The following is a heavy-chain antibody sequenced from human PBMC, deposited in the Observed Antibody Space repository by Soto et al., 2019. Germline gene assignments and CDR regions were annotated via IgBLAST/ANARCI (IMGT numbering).Heavy chain of an antibody. Sequence: ASVRVSVHTALSTFPRYAIHSGRRAPGKRLEWMGWINAGKGNTKYSQKFRGRVTITRDTSASTAYMERSSLRSEDTAVHYCARQGYTIVGATQWGKGTLVPVSS. J-gene: IGHJ4*02. V-gene: IGHV1-3*01. CDR1: LSTFPRYA. D-gene: IGHD1-26*01. CDR2: INAGKGNT. CDR3: ARQGYTIVGATQ.